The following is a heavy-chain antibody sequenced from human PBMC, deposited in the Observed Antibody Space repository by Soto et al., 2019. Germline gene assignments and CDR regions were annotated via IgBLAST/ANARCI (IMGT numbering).Heavy chain of an antibody. CDR1: GYTLTELS. J-gene: IGHJ3*02. CDR2: FDPEDGET. D-gene: IGHD3-10*01. Sequence: GASVKVSCKVSGYTLTELSMHWVRQAPGKGLEWMGGFDPEDGETIYAQKFQGRVTMTEDTSTDTAYMELSSLRSEDTAVYYCATGGGYYYGSGSYYNVLSLGYAFDIWGQGTMVTVSS. CDR3: ATGGGYYYGSGSYYNVLSLGYAFDI. V-gene: IGHV1-24*01.